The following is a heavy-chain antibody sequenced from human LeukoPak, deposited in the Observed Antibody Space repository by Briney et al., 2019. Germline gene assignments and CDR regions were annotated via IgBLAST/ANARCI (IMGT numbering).Heavy chain of an antibody. CDR3: AKGTEDGYDY. V-gene: IGHV3-23*01. J-gene: IGHJ4*02. D-gene: IGHD5-24*01. CDR1: GFTFSSYA. CDR2: ISGSGGNT. Sequence: GGSLRLSCAASGFTFSSYAMSWVRQAPGKGLEWVSVISGSGGNTYYADSVRGRFTISRDNSKNTLYLQMRSLRAEDTALYYCAKGTEDGYDYWGQGTLVTVSS.